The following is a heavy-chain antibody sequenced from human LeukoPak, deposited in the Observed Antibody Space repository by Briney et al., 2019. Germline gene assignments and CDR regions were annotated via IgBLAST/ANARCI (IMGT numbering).Heavy chain of an antibody. Sequence: SQTLSLTCTVSGGSISSGSYYWSWIRQPAGKGLEWIGRIYTSGSTNYNPSLKSRVTMSVDTSKNQFSLKLSSVAAADTAVYYCAREYYDSSEFDYWGQGTLVTVSS. V-gene: IGHV4-61*02. CDR3: AREYYDSSEFDY. D-gene: IGHD3-22*01. CDR1: GGSISSGSYY. CDR2: IYTSGST. J-gene: IGHJ4*02.